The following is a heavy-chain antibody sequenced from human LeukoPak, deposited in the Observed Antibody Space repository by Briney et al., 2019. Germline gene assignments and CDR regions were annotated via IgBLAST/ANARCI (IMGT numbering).Heavy chain of an antibody. D-gene: IGHD2-2*03. CDR1: GFTFDDYA. CDR2: ISWNSGSI. J-gene: IGHJ4*02. V-gene: IGHV3-9*01. CDR3: AKDQDGYCSSTSCWAPFDY. Sequence: PGGSLRLSCAASGFTFDDYAMHWVRQAPGKGLEWVSGISWNSGSIGYADSVKGRFTISRDNAKNSLYLQMNSLRAEDTALYYCAKDQDGYCSSTSCWAPFDYWGQGTLVTVSS.